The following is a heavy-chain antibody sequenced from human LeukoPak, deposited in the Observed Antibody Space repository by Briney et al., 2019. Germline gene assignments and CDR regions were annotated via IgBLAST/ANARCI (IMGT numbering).Heavy chain of an antibody. V-gene: IGHV4-59*01. CDR3: ASQGVYVWGFDY. CDR1: GGSISSYY. CDR2: IYYSGST. Sequence: SETLSLTCTVSGGSISSYYWSWIRQPPGKGLEWIGYIYYSGSTNYNPSLKSRVTISVDTSKNQFSLKLSSVTAADTAVYYCASQGVYVWGFDYWGQGTLVTVSS. D-gene: IGHD3-16*01. J-gene: IGHJ4*02.